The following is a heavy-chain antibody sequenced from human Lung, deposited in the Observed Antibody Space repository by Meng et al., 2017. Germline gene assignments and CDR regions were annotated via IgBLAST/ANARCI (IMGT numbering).Heavy chain of an antibody. D-gene: IGHD6-19*01. Sequence: VQPQASGAGPEKPSVTLSPSCAVSGGSISRSNWLRWVRQAPGKGLEWIGEIYHSGSTNYNPSLKSRVTISVDKSKNQFSLKLSSVTAADTAVYYCARRGLWLDPQNFDYWGQGTLVTAPQ. CDR2: IYHSGST. CDR3: ARRGLWLDPQNFDY. J-gene: IGHJ4*02. V-gene: IGHV4-4*02. CDR1: GGSISRSNW.